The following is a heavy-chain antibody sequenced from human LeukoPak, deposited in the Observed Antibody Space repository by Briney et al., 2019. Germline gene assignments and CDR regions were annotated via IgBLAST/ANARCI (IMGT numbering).Heavy chain of an antibody. CDR1: GVSISSSNW. Sequence: MPSETLSLTCDVSGVSISSSNWWTWVRQPPGKGLEWIGEIDHGGSTNYNPSPKSRVSIAIDQSKHQFSLKLSSVTAADPAVYYCARAGPRGVMMSHCVYWGQGTLVTVSS. V-gene: IGHV4-4*02. CDR3: ARAGPRGVMMSHCVY. D-gene: IGHD3-10*01. CDR2: IDHGGST. J-gene: IGHJ4*02.